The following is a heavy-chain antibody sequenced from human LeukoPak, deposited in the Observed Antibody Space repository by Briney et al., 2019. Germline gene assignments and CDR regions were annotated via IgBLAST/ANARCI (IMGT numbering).Heavy chain of an antibody. V-gene: IGHV4-39*07. Sequence: PSETLSLTCTVSGGSTSSSSYYWGWIRQPPGKGLEWIGSIYHSGSTNYNPSLKSRVTISVDKSKNQFSLKLSSVTAADTAVYYCARDRRSGSGHDAFDIWGQGTMVTVSS. J-gene: IGHJ3*02. CDR1: GGSTSSSSYY. D-gene: IGHD2-15*01. CDR3: ARDRRSGSGHDAFDI. CDR2: IYHSGST.